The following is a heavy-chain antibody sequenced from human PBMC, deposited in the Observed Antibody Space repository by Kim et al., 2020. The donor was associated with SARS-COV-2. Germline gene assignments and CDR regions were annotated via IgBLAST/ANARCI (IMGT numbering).Heavy chain of an antibody. V-gene: IGHV4-34*01. CDR3: ARASATDYGMDV. D-gene: IGHD2-15*01. J-gene: IGHJ6*02. Sequence: NYNPSLKSRVTISVDTSKNQFSLKLSSVTAADTAVYYCARASATDYGMDVWGQGTTVTVSS.